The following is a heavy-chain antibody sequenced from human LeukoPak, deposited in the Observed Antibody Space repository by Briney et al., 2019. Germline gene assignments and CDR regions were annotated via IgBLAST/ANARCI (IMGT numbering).Heavy chain of an antibody. Sequence: GGSLRLSCVASGFTFSYYSMNWVRQAPGKGLEWVGFIRSKAYGGTTEYAASVKGRFTISRDDSKSIAYLQMNSLKSEDTAVYFCTRGKRGASTFGYYFDYWGQGTLVTVPS. D-gene: IGHD3-16*01. V-gene: IGHV3-49*04. CDR1: GFTFSYYS. CDR2: IRSKAYGGTT. J-gene: IGHJ4*02. CDR3: TRGKRGASTFGYYFDY.